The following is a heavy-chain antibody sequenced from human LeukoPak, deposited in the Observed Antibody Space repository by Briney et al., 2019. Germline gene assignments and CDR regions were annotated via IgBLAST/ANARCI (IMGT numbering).Heavy chain of an antibody. V-gene: IGHV1-18*01. CDR3: ARERRTTPGYYYYGMDV. J-gene: IGHJ6*02. Sequence: ASVKVSCKASGYTFTSYGISWVRQAPGQGLEWMGWISAYNGNTNYAQKLQGRVTMTTDTSTSTAYMELRSLRSDDTAVYYCARERRTTPGYYYYGMDVWGPGTTVTVSS. D-gene: IGHD1-1*01. CDR2: ISAYNGNT. CDR1: GYTFTSYG.